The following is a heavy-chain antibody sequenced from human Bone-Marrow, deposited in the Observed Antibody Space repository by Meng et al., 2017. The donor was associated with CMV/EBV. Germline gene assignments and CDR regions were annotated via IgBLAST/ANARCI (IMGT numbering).Heavy chain of an antibody. D-gene: IGHD3-22*01. CDR3: AREVNAAGYYDSRGYLGHAFDI. CDR2: ISSSSDTI. V-gene: IGHV3-48*04. J-gene: IGHJ3*02. CDR1: GFTFRTSS. Sequence: GGPLRLSCAASGFTFRTSSMIWVRVRQAPGKGLEWISYISSSSDTIYYADSVKGRFTISRDNAKNSLYLQMNSLRAEDTAVYYWAREVNAAGYYDSRGYLGHAFDIWGQGTMVTVSS.